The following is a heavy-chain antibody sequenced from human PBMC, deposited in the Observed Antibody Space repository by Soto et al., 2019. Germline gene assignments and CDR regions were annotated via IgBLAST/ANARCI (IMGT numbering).Heavy chain of an antibody. D-gene: IGHD6-19*01. CDR3: ASRQWLGYDY. CDR2: IYYSGST. V-gene: IGHV4-61*01. CDR1: GGSVSSGSYY. Sequence: SETLSLTCTVSGGSVSSGSYYWSWIRQPPGKGLEWIGYIYYSGSTNYNPSLKSRVTISVDTSKNQFSLKLSSVTAADTAVYYCASRQWLGYDYWGQGTLITVSS. J-gene: IGHJ4*02.